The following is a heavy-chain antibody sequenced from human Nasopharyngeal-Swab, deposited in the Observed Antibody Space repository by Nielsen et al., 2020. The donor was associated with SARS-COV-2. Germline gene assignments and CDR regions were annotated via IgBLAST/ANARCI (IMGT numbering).Heavy chain of an antibody. V-gene: IGHV1-3*01. CDR3: AREWGEIVPRAYYFDY. CDR1: GYTFTSYA. CDR2: INAGNGNT. J-gene: IGHJ4*02. D-gene: IGHD3-16*01. Sequence: ASVKVSCKASGYTFTSYAMHWVRQAPGQRLEWMGWINAGNGNTKYSQKFQGRVTITRDTSASTAYMELSSLRSEDTAVYYCAREWGEIVPRAYYFDYWGQGTLVTVSS.